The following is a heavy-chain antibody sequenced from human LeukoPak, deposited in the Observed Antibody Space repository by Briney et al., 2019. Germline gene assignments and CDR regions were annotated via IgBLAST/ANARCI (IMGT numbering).Heavy chain of an antibody. D-gene: IGHD5-24*01. CDR3: ARASDPWLQLT. CDR1: GFTFSSYA. Sequence: QPGGSLRLSCAASGFTFSSYAMSWVRQAPGKGLEWVSTIGSSGDSTYYADSVKGRFTISRDSSKNTLYLQMNSLRAEDTAVYYCARASDPWLQLTWGQGTLVTVSS. V-gene: IGHV3-23*01. CDR2: IGSSGDST. J-gene: IGHJ5*02.